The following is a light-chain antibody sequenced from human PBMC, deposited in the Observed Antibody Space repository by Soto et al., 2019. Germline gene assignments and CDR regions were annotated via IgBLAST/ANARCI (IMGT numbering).Light chain of an antibody. CDR2: GAS. CDR1: QSVSSSY. J-gene: IGKJ1*01. V-gene: IGKV3-20*01. CDR3: QQYGSSLRT. Sequence: EIVLTQSPSTLSLSPGERATLSCRASQSVSSSYLAWYQQKPGQAPRLLIYGASSRATGIPDRFSGSGSGTDFTLTNSRLEPEDFAVYYCQQYGSSLRTFGQGTKVEIK.